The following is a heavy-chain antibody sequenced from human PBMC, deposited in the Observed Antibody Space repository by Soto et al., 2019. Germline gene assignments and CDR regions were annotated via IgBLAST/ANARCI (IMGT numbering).Heavy chain of an antibody. V-gene: IGHV3-33*01. Sequence: QVQLVESGGGVVQPGRSLRLSCEASGFTFSNYGLHWVRQAPDKGLEWVGGIWSDGNKKMYGDSVKGRFIISRDNSKNTMSLQMNSLRAEDTAVYYCVRGYPEVDFDFWGQGILATVSS. J-gene: IGHJ4*02. CDR3: VRGYPEVDFDF. CDR2: IWSDGNKK. D-gene: IGHD2-2*01. CDR1: GFTFSNYG.